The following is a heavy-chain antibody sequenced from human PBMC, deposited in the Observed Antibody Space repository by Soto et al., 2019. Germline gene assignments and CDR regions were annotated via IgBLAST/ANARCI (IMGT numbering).Heavy chain of an antibody. CDR3: ARSQGGSSSLDIYSYYYYGMDV. D-gene: IGHD2-15*01. Sequence: QVQLVQSGAEVKKPGSSVKVSCKAPGCTFSSYAISWVRQAPGQGLEWMGGIIPIFGTANYAQKFQGRVTITAEESTRTGYMELSSVRSEDTAAYYCARSQGGSSSLDIYSYYYYGMDVWGQGTTVTVSS. V-gene: IGHV1-69*01. CDR1: GCTFSSYA. J-gene: IGHJ6*02. CDR2: IIPIFGTA.